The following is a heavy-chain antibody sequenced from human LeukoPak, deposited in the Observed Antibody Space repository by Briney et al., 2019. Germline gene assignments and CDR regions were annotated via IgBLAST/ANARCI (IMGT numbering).Heavy chain of an antibody. CDR2: IYTSGST. Sequence: SETLSLTCTVSGGSISSYYWSWIRQPAGKGLEWIGRIYTSGSTNYNPSLKSRVTMSVDTSENQFSLKLSSVTAADTAVYYCARQVRGDGDYLPYWYFDLWGRGTLVTVSS. V-gene: IGHV4-4*07. CDR1: GGSISSYY. J-gene: IGHJ2*01. CDR3: ARQVRGDGDYLPYWYFDL. D-gene: IGHD4-17*01.